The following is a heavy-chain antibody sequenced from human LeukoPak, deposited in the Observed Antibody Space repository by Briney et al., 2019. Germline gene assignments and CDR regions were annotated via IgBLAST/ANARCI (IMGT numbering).Heavy chain of an antibody. V-gene: IGHV1-69*06. D-gene: IGHD6-19*01. CDR1: GGTFSSYA. CDR3: ARGSSGWYYFDY. Sequence: GSSVKVSCKASGGTFSSYAISWVRQAPGQGLEWMGGIIPIFGTANYAQKFLGRVTITADKSTSTAYMELSSLRSEDTAVYYCARGSSGWYYFDYWGQGTLVTVSS. J-gene: IGHJ4*02. CDR2: IIPIFGTA.